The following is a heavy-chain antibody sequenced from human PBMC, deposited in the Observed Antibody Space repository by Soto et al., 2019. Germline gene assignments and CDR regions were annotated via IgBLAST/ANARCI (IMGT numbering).Heavy chain of an antibody. D-gene: IGHD3-10*01. J-gene: IGHJ4*02. CDR2: ISYDGSNK. Sequence: GGSLRLSCVASGFTFSSYAMHWVRQAPGKGLEWVAVISYDGSNKYYADSVKGRFTISRDNSKNTLYLQMNSLRAEDTAVYYCARVNYGSGSFFDYWGQGTLVTVSS. V-gene: IGHV3-30*04. CDR1: GFTFSSYA. CDR3: ARVNYGSGSFFDY.